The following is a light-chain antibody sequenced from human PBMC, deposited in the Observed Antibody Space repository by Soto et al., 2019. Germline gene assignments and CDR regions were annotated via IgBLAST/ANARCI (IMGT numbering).Light chain of an antibody. CDR3: QQYGSSPAWA. V-gene: IGKV3-20*01. J-gene: IGKJ1*01. Sequence: EIVLTQSPGTLSLSPGERATLSCRPRQSVSSSYLAWSQQKPGQAPRLLIYGASSRATGIPDRFSGSGSGTDFTLTISRLEPEDFAVYYCQQYGSSPAWAFGQGTKVDIK. CDR2: GAS. CDR1: QSVSSSY.